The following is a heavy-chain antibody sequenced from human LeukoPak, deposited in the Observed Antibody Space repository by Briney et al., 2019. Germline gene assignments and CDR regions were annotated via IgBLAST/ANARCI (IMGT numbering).Heavy chain of an antibody. D-gene: IGHD6-19*01. Sequence: SETLSLTCTVSGDSISRGVYYWSWIRQHPGKGLEWIGYIYHSGSTSYNPSLKSRVSISVDTSKNQFSQNLSSATAADTAVYYCARERTTGWYFDYWGQGTLVTVSS. CDR2: IYHSGST. V-gene: IGHV4-31*03. CDR3: ARERTTGWYFDY. CDR1: GDSISRGVYY. J-gene: IGHJ4*02.